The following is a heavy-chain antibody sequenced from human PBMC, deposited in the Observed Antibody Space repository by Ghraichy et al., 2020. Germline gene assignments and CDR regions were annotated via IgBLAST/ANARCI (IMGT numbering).Heavy chain of an antibody. V-gene: IGHV3-23*01. J-gene: IGHJ4*02. CDR2: ISGSGGST. CDR1: GFTFSTHG. CDR3: AQGQTSGTQVRFPY. D-gene: IGHD3-10*01. Sequence: GGSLRLSCVASGFTFSTHGMSWVRRAPGKGLEWVSTISGSGGSTEYADSVKGRFTISRDNSKNTVFLDMNSLRAEDTALYYCAQGQTSGTQVRFPYWGQGTLVIVSS.